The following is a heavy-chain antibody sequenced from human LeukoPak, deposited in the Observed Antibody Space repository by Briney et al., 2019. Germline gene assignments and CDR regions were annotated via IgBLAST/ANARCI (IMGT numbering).Heavy chain of an antibody. D-gene: IGHD3-10*01. CDR2: IIPIFGTA. CDR3: ASVGSGSSHFDY. CDR1: GDTFSSYA. Sequence: ASVKVSCKASGDTFSSYAISWVRQAPGQGLEWMGGIIPIFGTANYAQKFQGRVTITADKSTSTAYMELSSLRSEDTAVYYCASVGSGSSHFDYWGQGTLVTVSS. V-gene: IGHV1-69*06. J-gene: IGHJ4*02.